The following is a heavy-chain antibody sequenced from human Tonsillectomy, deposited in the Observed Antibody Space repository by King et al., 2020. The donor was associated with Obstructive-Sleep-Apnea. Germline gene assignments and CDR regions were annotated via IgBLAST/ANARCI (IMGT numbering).Heavy chain of an antibody. CDR3: ARGCRAADVKWVDP. CDR1: VGSFSDFY. J-gene: IGHJ5*02. Sequence: VQLQQWGAGLLKPSETLSLTCAVFVGSFSDFYWSWIRQPPGKGLEWIGEINHSGSTNYNPSLKSRVTISVDTSKNQFSLKLGFVTAADTAVYFCARGCRAADVKWVDPWGQGTLVTVSS. CDR2: INHSGST. D-gene: IGHD6-13*01. V-gene: IGHV4-34*01.